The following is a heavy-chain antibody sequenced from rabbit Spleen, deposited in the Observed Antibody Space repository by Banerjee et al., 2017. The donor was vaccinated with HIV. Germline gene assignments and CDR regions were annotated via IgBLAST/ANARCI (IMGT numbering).Heavy chain of an antibody. CDR1: GFSFSSSYW. CDR2: IYAGSSDNT. J-gene: IGHJ2*01. V-gene: IGHV1S45*01. CDR3: ARSPSNSGYGAFDP. Sequence: QEQLVESGGGLVQPEGSLTLTCTASGFSFSSSYWICWVRQAPGKGLEWIACIYAGSSDNTYYASWAKGRFTLSKTSSTTVTLQMTSLTATDTATYFCARSPSNSGYGAFDPWGQGTLVTVS. D-gene: IGHD1-1*01.